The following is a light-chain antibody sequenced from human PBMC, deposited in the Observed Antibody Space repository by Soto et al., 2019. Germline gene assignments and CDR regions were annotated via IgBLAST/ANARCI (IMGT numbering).Light chain of an antibody. V-gene: IGLV1-40*01. CDR1: SSNIGAGYD. CDR2: ANS. Sequence: QYVLTQPPSVSGAPGQTVTISCTGSSSNIGAGYDVHWYQQLPGIAPKLLIYANSNRPSGVPDRFSGSKSGTSASLAITGLQAEYEADYYCQSYDRILSVVFGGGTKLTVL. J-gene: IGLJ2*01. CDR3: QSYDRILSVV.